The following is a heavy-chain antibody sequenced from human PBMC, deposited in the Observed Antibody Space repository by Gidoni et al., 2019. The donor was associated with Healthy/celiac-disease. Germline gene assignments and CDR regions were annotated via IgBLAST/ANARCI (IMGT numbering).Heavy chain of an antibody. J-gene: IGHJ4*02. Sequence: QVTLRESGPALVKPTQTLTLTCTFPGFSLSTSGMCVSWIRQPPGKALEWLARIDWDDDKYYSTSLKTRLTISKDTSKNQVVLTMTNMDPVDTATYYCARTTRHSGWFDYWGQGTLVTVSS. V-gene: IGHV2-70*15. CDR2: IDWDDDK. D-gene: IGHD6-19*01. CDR3: ARTTRHSGWFDY. CDR1: GFSLSTSGMC.